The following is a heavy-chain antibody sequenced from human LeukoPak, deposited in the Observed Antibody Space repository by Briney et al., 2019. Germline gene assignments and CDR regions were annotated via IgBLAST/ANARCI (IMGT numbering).Heavy chain of an antibody. CDR3: AKDVLSEGING. Sequence: GGSLRLSCAASGFTFSSYAMHWVRQAPGKGLEWVAVISYDGSNKYYADSVKGRFTISRDNSKNTLYLQMNSLRAEDTAVYYCAKDVLSEGINGWGQGTLVTVSS. CDR2: ISYDGSNK. J-gene: IGHJ4*02. CDR1: GFTFSSYA. D-gene: IGHD3-10*01. V-gene: IGHV3-30*18.